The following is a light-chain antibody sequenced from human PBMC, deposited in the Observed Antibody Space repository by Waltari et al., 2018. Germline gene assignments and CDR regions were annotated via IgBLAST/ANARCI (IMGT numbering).Light chain of an antibody. CDR3: CSYVGPNTFWV. CDR1: SSDVGGYHY. J-gene: IGLJ3*02. CDR2: DIN. V-gene: IGLV2-11*01. Sequence: QSALTQPRPVSGSPGQSVTISCPGPSSDVGGYHYVSWYQQDPGKAPKLMIYDINKRPSGVPDLFSGSKSGNTASLTISGVQAEDEADYYCCSYVGPNTFWVFGGGTKLTVL.